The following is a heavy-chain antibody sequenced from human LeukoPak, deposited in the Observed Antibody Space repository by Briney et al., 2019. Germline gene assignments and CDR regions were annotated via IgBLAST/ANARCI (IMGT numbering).Heavy chain of an antibody. Sequence: SETLSLTCAVYGGSFSGYYWRWIRQPPGKGLEWIGEINHSGSNNYNPSLKSRVTISVDTSKNQFSLKLSSVTAADTAVYYCAREGGESLPGGSYNWFDPWGQGTLVTVSS. J-gene: IGHJ5*02. D-gene: IGHD2-15*01. CDR2: INHSGSN. CDR3: AREGGESLPGGSYNWFDP. CDR1: GGSFSGYY. V-gene: IGHV4-34*01.